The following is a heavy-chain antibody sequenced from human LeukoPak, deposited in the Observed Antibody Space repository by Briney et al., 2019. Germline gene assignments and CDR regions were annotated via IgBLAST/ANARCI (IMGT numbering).Heavy chain of an antibody. CDR3: ARANYVSGSYRFAY. V-gene: IGHV4-59*01. CDR2: IYYSGST. Sequence: PSETLSLTCTVSGGSISSYYWRWIRQPPGKGLEGIGYIYYSGSTNYNPSLKSRVTISVDPSKNQFSLKLSSVTAADSAVYYCARANYVSGSYRFAYWGQGTLVTVSS. J-gene: IGHJ4*02. D-gene: IGHD3-10*01. CDR1: GGSISSYY.